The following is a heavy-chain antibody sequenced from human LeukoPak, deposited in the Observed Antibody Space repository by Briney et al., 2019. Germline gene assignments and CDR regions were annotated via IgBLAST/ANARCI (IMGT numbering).Heavy chain of an antibody. V-gene: IGHV1-2*02. Sequence: NPNSCATHYEQKFQGRVTMTRDTSIRIAYMELSRLRSDDTAVYYCARGTLLAVTVDNWFDPWGQGTLVTVSS. J-gene: IGHJ5*02. CDR2: NPNSCAT. D-gene: IGHD6-19*01. CDR3: ARGTLLAVTVDNWFDP.